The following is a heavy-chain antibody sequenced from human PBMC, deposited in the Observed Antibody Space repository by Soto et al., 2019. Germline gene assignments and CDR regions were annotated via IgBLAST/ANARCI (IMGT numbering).Heavy chain of an antibody. V-gene: IGHV3-74*01. CDR3: AREYYSSGTH. Sequence: EVQLVESGGGLVQPGGSLRLSCAASGFTFSTYWMQWVRQVPGEGLVWVSSISENGGITVYAASVKGRFTISRDNAKNTLYLQMDGLRVEDTAIYYCAREYYSSGTHWGQGSLVIVST. J-gene: IGHJ1*01. D-gene: IGHD2-15*01. CDR2: ISENGGIT. CDR1: GFTFSTYW.